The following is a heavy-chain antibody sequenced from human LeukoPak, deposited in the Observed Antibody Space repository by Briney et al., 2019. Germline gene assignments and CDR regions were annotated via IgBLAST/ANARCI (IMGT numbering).Heavy chain of an antibody. J-gene: IGHJ5*02. V-gene: IGHV4-4*07. CDR3: ARDREVGSDNAISGFDP. Sequence: SETLSLTCTVSGGSISNYCWSWIRQPAGNGLEWIGRICATGSSSYIPFLKSRVTMSVDSAKRQFSLNLSSVSAADTAVYYCARDREVGSDNAISGFDPWGQGILVTVSS. CDR1: GGSISNYC. D-gene: IGHD1-26*01. CDR2: ICATGSS.